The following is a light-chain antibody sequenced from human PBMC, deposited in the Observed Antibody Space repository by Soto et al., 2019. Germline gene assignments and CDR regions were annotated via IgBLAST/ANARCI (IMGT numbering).Light chain of an antibody. CDR1: QTVNNY. Sequence: DIQLTQSPSSLSASVGDTVTITCRAGQTVNNYLNWYQHKPGEVPKLLIYAASSLQSGVPSRFSATASGTDFTLTIITLRPEDFGTYYCQQSYTSLQTFGQGTKLDIK. J-gene: IGKJ2*01. CDR3: QQSYTSLQT. CDR2: AAS. V-gene: IGKV1-39*01.